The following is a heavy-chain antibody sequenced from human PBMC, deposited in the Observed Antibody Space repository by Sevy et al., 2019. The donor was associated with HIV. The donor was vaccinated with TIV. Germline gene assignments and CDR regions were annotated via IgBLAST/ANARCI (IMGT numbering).Heavy chain of an antibody. D-gene: IGHD6-13*01. CDR2: SYSDDSR. J-gene: IGHJ6*02. Sequence: GGSLRLSCAASGFTVTNNYISWVRQAPGKGLDWVALSYSDDSRYFADSVRGRFTISRDNSKNTLYLQMNSLRAEDTAVYYCARLHPHIAAARAMDVWGQGTTVTVSS. CDR3: ARLHPHIAAARAMDV. V-gene: IGHV3-53*01. CDR1: GFTVTNNY.